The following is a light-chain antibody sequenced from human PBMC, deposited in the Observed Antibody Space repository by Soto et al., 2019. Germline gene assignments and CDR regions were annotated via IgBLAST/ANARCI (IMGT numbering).Light chain of an antibody. V-gene: IGKV1-33*01. CDR1: HDISDY. CDR2: DAS. CDR3: QYYDYLSRT. J-gene: IGKJ3*01. Sequence: GDRVIITCRASHDISDYLNWYQQEPGKAPKFLIYDASNLETGVPSRFSGSGFGTECNFTISSLQPEDGATYYCQYYDYLSRTVGRGTKVDS.